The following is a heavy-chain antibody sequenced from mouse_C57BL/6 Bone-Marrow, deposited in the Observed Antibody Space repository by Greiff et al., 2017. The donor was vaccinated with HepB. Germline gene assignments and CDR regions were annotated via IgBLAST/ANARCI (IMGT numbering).Heavy chain of an antibody. CDR3: ARFSLLWLRRRGY. Sequence: VKLQESGAELARPGASVKLSCKASGYTFTSYGISWVKQRTGQGLEWIGEIYPRSGNTYYNEKFKGKATLTADKSSSTAYMELRSLTSEDSAVYFCARFSLLWLRRRGYWGQGTTLTVSS. J-gene: IGHJ2*01. CDR2: IYPRSGNT. D-gene: IGHD2-2*01. CDR1: GYTFTSYG. V-gene: IGHV1-81*01.